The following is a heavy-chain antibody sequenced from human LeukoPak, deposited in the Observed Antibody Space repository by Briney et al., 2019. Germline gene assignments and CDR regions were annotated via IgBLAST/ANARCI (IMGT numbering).Heavy chain of an antibody. Sequence: SQTLSLTCTVSGGSSSSGDYYWGWIRQYRGKGLEWIGYIYYTGTTSYNPSLKSRVTISVDTSKSQFSLRLSSVTAADTAVYYCARLNGASHFDYWGQGTLVTVSS. J-gene: IGHJ4*02. CDR2: IYYTGTT. CDR1: GGSSSSGDYY. D-gene: IGHD2-8*01. CDR3: ARLNGASHFDY. V-gene: IGHV4-31*03.